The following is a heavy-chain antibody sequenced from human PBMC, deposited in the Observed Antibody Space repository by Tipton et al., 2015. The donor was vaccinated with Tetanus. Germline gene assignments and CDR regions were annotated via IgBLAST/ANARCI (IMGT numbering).Heavy chain of an antibody. D-gene: IGHD1-1*01. CDR2: IYPGDSDT. J-gene: IGHJ4*02. V-gene: IGHV5-51*01. CDR1: GYFFDTHW. CDR3: AKVSAPGTIATGNFDY. Sequence: VQLVQSGEEMRKSGESLKISCKTSGYFFDTHWIAWVRQMPGKGLEWMGIIYPGDSDTRYSPSFQGQVTMSGDNSIRTAYLQWNSLRASDTATYYCAKVSAPGTIATGNFDYWGQGTPVTVSS.